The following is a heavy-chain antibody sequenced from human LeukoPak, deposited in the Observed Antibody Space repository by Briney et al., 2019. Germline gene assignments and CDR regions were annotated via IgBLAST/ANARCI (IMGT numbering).Heavy chain of an antibody. V-gene: IGHV4-34*01. Sequence: SETLSLTCAVYGGSFSGYYWSWIRQPPGKGLEWIGEVNHSGSTNYNPSLKSRVTISVDTSKNQFSLKLSSVTAADTAVYYCARDGYNSFDYWGQGTLVTVSS. CDR3: ARDGYNSFDY. J-gene: IGHJ4*02. D-gene: IGHD5-24*01. CDR2: VNHSGST. CDR1: GGSFSGYY.